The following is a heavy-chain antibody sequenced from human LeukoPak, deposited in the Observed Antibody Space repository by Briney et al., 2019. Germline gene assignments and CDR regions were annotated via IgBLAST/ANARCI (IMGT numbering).Heavy chain of an antibody. CDR3: ARDWYRAYDY. J-gene: IGHJ4*02. V-gene: IGHV1-2*02. D-gene: IGHD5-12*01. CDR2: ISPNSGDT. CDR1: GYTFTGYY. Sequence: ASVKVSCKASGYTFTGYYMHWVRQAPGQGPEWVGWISPNSGDTNYAQKFQGRVTMTRDASISTAYLDLSSLRSDDTAVYYCARDWYRAYDYWGQGTLVTVSS.